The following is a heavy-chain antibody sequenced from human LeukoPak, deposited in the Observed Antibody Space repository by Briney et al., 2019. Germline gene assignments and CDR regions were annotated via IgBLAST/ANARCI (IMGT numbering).Heavy chain of an antibody. CDR1: GGSISSGDYY. D-gene: IGHD2-2*01. Sequence: SETLSLTCTVSGGSISSGDYYWSWIRQPPGKGLEWIGYIYYSGSTYYNPSLKSRVTISVDTSKNQFSLKLSSVTAADTAVYYCARVAHCSSTSCYGGEAISLDYWGQGTLVTVSS. V-gene: IGHV4-30-4*01. J-gene: IGHJ4*02. CDR2: IYYSGST. CDR3: ARVAHCSSTSCYGGEAISLDY.